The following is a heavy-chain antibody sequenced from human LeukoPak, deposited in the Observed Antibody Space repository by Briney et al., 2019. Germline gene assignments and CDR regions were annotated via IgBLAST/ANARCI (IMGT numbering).Heavy chain of an antibody. CDR1: GFTFSRYA. CDR3: VKDSSSGSYFDY. D-gene: IGHD3-10*01. CDR2: ISSNGGST. J-gene: IGHJ4*02. Sequence: GGSLRLSCSASGFTFSRYAMHWVRQAPGKGLGYVSAISSNGGSTYYADSVKGRFTISRDNSRNTLHLQMSSLRVEDTAVYYCVKDSSSGSYFDYWGQGTLVTVSS. V-gene: IGHV3-64D*06.